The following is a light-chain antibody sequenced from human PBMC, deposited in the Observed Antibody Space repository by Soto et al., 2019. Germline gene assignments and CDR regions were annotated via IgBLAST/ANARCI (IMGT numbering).Light chain of an antibody. CDR2: DAS. CDR1: QDIATY. Sequence: DIQMTQSPSSLSASVGNRVTITCQVSQDIATYLNWYQQKPGKAPNLLIYDASNLETGVPSRFSGGGSGTHFTFTISNLQPEDIATYYCQQYDNLPPTWTFGQGTKVEIE. V-gene: IGKV1-33*01. CDR3: QQYDNLPPTWT. J-gene: IGKJ1*01.